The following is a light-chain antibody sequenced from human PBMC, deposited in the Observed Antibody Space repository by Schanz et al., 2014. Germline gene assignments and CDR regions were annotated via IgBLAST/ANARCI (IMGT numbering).Light chain of an antibody. V-gene: IGLV2-18*02. J-gene: IGLJ3*02. Sequence: QSALTQPPSVSGSPGQSVTISCTGTSGDVGSYNRVSWYQQPPGTAPKLMIYEVNKRPSGVPDRFSGSKSGNTASLTISGLQAEDEADYYCSSYTITTTWVFGGGTKLTVL. CDR2: EVN. CDR3: SSYTITTTWV. CDR1: SGDVGSYNR.